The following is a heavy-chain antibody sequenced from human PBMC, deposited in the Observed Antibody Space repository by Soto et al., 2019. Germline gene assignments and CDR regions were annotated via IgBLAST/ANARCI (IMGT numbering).Heavy chain of an antibody. Sequence: RLSCAASGFTFSAYYMSWIRQAPGKGLEWVSYISDSGSLTHYGDSVKGRFTISRDNAKASLYLQMDSLRAEDTAIYYCARALVLGVGALSQWGQRTLVTVSS. CDR3: ARALVLGVGALSQ. CDR2: ISDSGSLT. D-gene: IGHD1-26*01. J-gene: IGHJ4*02. CDR1: GFTFSAYY. V-gene: IGHV3-11*01.